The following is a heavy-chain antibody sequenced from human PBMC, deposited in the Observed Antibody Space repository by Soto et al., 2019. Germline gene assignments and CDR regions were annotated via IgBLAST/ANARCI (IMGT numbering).Heavy chain of an antibody. CDR2: ISYSGTV. CDR3: ARVTVAVPATTHYFDY. V-gene: IGHV4-59*01. J-gene: IGHJ4*02. Sequence: SETLSLTCSVSGGSIRDYFCTWVRQPPGKGLEWIGYISYSGTVNYNSSLKSRVTISLDTSKNQFSLKLRSVTAADAAVYYCARVTVAVPATTHYFDYWGQGTPVTVSS. D-gene: IGHD1-26*01. CDR1: GGSIRDYF.